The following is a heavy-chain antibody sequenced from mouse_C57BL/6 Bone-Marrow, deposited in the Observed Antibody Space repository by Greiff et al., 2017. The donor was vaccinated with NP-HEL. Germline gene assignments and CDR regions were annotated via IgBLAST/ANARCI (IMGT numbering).Heavy chain of an antibody. CDR2: INSDGGST. Sequence: DVHLVESGGGLVQPGESLKLSCESNEYEFPSHDMSWVRKTPEKRLELVAAINSDGGSTYYPDTMERRFIISRDNTTKTLYLQMSRLRSEDTALYYCARHYDYDDGWYFDVWGTGTTVTVSS. CDR3: ARHYDYDDGWYFDV. J-gene: IGHJ1*03. D-gene: IGHD2-4*01. V-gene: IGHV5-2*01. CDR1: EYEFPSHD.